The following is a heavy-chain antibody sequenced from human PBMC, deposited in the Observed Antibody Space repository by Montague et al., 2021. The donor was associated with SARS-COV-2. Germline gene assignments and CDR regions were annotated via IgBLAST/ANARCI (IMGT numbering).Heavy chain of an antibody. CDR3: ARHSGRDTIFGVVIIPDAFDI. Sequence: SETLSLTCAVHGGSFSTYSWNWIRQPPGKGLEWIGEIHHGGSTNYNPSLKSRVTISVDTSKNQFSLKLSSVTAADTAVYYCARHSGRDTIFGVVIIPDAFDIWGQGTMVTVSS. J-gene: IGHJ3*02. CDR1: GGSFSTYS. V-gene: IGHV4-34*01. D-gene: IGHD3-3*01. CDR2: IHHGGST.